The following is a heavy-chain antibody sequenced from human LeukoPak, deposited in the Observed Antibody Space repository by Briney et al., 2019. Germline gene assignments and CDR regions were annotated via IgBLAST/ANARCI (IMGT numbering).Heavy chain of an antibody. D-gene: IGHD2-2*01. J-gene: IGHJ4*02. CDR2: IYYSGST. Sequence: SETLSPTCTVSGGSISSSSYYWGWIRQPPGEGLEWIGSIYYSGSTYYNPSLKRRVTISVDTSKNQFSLKLSSVTAADTAVFYCASLYCSSTSCYFDYWGQGTLVTVSS. CDR3: ASLYCSSTSCYFDY. CDR1: GGSISSSSYY. V-gene: IGHV4-39*01.